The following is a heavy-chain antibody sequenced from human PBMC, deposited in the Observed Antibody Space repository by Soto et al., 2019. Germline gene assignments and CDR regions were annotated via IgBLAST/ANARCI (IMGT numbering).Heavy chain of an antibody. CDR1: GFTFSNAW. V-gene: IGHV3-15*07. Sequence: PGGSLRLSCAASGFTFSNAWMNWVRQAPGKGLEWVGRIKRKTDGGTTDYAAPVKGRFTISRDDSKNTLYLQMNSLKTEDTAVYYCTTTLPPGSSSSVPSRYYYYYYGMDVWGQGTTVTVSS. D-gene: IGHD6-6*01. CDR3: TTTLPPGSSSSVPSRYYYYYYGMDV. J-gene: IGHJ6*02. CDR2: IKRKTDGGTT.